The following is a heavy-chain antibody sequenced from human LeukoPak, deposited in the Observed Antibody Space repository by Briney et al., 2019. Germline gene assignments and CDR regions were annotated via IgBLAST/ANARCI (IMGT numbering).Heavy chain of an antibody. CDR2: INNSGIT. D-gene: IGHD3-16*01. J-gene: IGHJ6*02. Sequence: SETLSLTCAVSGGSISSSSYYWGWIRQPRGEGLEWIGRINNSGITHHHPSLKSRVTISVETSKNQFFLKLSSVTAADTAVYYCARHQLGYYYGMDVWGQGTTVTVSS. CDR3: ARHQLGYYYGMDV. CDR1: GGSISSSSYY. V-gene: IGHV4-39*01.